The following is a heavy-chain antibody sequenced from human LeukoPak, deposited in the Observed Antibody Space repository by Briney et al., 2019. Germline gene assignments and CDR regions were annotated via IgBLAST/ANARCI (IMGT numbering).Heavy chain of an antibody. J-gene: IGHJ4*01. Sequence: SETLSLTCTVSGGSISSSSYYWGWIRQPPGKRLEWIGSFYYSGSTYHNPSLKSRVTISVDTSKNNFSLKLNSMTAADTAVYYCARHSSSGLYLQSWGQGTLVTVSS. CDR3: ARHSSSGLYLQS. CDR2: FYYSGST. D-gene: IGHD6-19*01. CDR1: GGSISSSSYY. V-gene: IGHV4-39*01.